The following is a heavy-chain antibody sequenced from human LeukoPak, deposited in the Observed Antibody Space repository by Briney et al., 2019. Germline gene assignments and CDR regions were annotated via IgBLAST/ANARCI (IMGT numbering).Heavy chain of an antibody. CDR3: ASDSPYYGMDV. J-gene: IGHJ6*02. V-gene: IGHV3-74*01. CDR1: GFPFSSYW. Sequence: GGSLRLSCAASGFPFSSYWTHWVRQVPGKGLLWVSRINSDGSATIYADSVRGRFTISRDNAKNTLYLQMSGLRVEDTAVYHCASDSPYYGMDVWGQGTTVTVSS. CDR2: INSDGSAT.